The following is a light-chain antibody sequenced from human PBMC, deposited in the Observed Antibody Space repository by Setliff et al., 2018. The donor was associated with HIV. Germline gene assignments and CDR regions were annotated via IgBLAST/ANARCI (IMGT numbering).Light chain of an antibody. V-gene: IGLV2-23*03. J-gene: IGLJ2*01. Sequence: QSVLTQPAAVSGSPGQSITISCTGSSSNIGNYNLVSWYQQVPGKAPRLMIFEGNKRPSGVSDRFSGSKSGYTASLTISGLQAGDEADYYCCSYAGRNTFHMIFGGGTKVTVL. CDR2: EGN. CDR1: SSNIGNYNL. CDR3: CSYAGRNTFHMI.